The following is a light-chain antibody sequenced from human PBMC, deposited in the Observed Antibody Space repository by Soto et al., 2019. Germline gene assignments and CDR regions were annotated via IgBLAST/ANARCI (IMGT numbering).Light chain of an antibody. J-gene: IGKJ2*01. CDR2: GAS. Sequence: EIVLTQSPGTLSLSPGERATLSCRASQSVSSSYLAWYQQKPGQAPKLRIYGASSRSTGSPDRFSGSGSGTDFTLTISRLEPEDFALYYCQQYGSSPQTFGQGTKLEIK. V-gene: IGKV3-20*01. CDR1: QSVSSSY. CDR3: QQYGSSPQT.